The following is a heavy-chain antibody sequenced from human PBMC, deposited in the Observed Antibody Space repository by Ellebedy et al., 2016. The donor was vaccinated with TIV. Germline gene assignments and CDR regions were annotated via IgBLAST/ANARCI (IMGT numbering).Heavy chain of an antibody. Sequence: SVKVSCKASGGTSNNYAINWVRQAPGQGLEWMGGIIPIFGTTNFAQKFQGRVTISADEFASTAYMELSSLRSEDTAVYYCAKRDGYNYGSFDSWGQGTLVTVSS. CDR1: GGTSNNYA. CDR2: IIPIFGTT. D-gene: IGHD5-24*01. CDR3: AKRDGYNYGSFDS. V-gene: IGHV1-69*13. J-gene: IGHJ4*02.